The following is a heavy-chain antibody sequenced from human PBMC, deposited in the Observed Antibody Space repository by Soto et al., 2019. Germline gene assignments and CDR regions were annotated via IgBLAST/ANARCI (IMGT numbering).Heavy chain of an antibody. CDR2: ISKDGSTK. CDR1: RFNFNIYA. V-gene: IGHV3-30-3*01. Sequence: QEHLVESGGGVVQPGRSLRLSCAASRFNFNIYAMHWVRQAPSKGLEWVALISKDGSTKYYADSVKGRFPISRDNAKNTLFLQMDSLSPDYTAVYYCARVTKEKWLVKWFDPWGQGTLVTVSS. J-gene: IGHJ5*02. D-gene: IGHD6-19*01. CDR3: ARVTKEKWLVKWFDP.